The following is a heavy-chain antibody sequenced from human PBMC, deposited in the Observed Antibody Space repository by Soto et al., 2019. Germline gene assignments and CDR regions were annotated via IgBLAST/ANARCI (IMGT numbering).Heavy chain of an antibody. D-gene: IGHD4-4*01. V-gene: IGHV3-9*01. Sequence: PGGSLRLSCAASGFIFSTYAMHWVRQAPGKGLEWVSGISWNSDNIGYADSVKGRFTISRDNVKNSLYLQMNSLRAEDTALYYCAKDLYSNYGDAFDIWGQGTMVTVSS. J-gene: IGHJ3*02. CDR3: AKDLYSNYGDAFDI. CDR1: GFIFSTYA. CDR2: ISWNSDNI.